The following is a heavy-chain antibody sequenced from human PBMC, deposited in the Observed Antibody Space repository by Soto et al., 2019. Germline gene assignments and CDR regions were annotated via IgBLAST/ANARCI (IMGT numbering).Heavy chain of an antibody. D-gene: IGHD1-1*01. J-gene: IGHJ5*02. CDR1: GASISTGGYY. Sequence: QVRLQESGPGLVKPSQTLSRTCIVSGASISTGGYYWGWIRQHPGKGLELIGYIYRSGTTYYNPSLESRLSTSADSSKNLLSLNLTSVTAADTAIYYCARATAHCWFDPWGQGTLVTVSS. CDR2: IYRSGTT. CDR3: ARATAHCWFDP. V-gene: IGHV4-31*03.